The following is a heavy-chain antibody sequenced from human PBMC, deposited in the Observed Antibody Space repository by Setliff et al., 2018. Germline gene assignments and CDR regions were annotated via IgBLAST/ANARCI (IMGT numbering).Heavy chain of an antibody. D-gene: IGHD6-19*01. Sequence: GGSLRLSCAASGFTFSSYAMSWVRQAPGRGLEWVSAISGSGGSTYYADSVKGRCTISRDNSKNTLYLQMNSLRAEDTAVYYCAKDSSGWPYCYFELWGRGTLVTVSS. J-gene: IGHJ2*01. V-gene: IGHV3-23*01. CDR3: AKDSSGWPYCYFEL. CDR2: ISGSGGST. CDR1: GFTFSSYA.